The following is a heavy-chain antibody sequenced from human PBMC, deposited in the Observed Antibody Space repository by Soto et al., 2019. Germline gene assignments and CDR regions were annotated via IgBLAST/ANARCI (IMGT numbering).Heavy chain of an antibody. CDR2: ISNSGST. CDR1: GGSLSSGDNY. V-gene: IGHV4-30-4*01. J-gene: IGHJ3*02. CDR3: ARDYDSRGYYYAFEI. Sequence: SPDTLSLTCSVSGGSLSSGDNYWSWIRQPPGKGLEWIGYISNSGSTDYNASLKSRVIISVDTSKNQFSLNLSSVTAADTAVYYCARDYDSRGYYYAFEIWGQGKMV. D-gene: IGHD3-22*01.